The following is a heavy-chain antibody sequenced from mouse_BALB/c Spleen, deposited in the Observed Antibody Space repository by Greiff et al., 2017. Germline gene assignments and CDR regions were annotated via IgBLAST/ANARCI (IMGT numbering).Heavy chain of an antibody. V-gene: IGHV1-53*01. CDR3: GRCDGYSFDY. D-gene: IGHD2-3*01. CDR1: GYTFTSYY. CDR2: INPSNGGT. Sequence: QVQLQQSGAELVKPGASVKLSCKASGYTFTSYYMYWVKQRPGQGLEWIGEINPSNGGTNFNEKFKSKATLTVDKSSSTAHMELLSLTSEDSAVYYCGRCDGYSFDYWGQGTTLTVSS. J-gene: IGHJ2*01.